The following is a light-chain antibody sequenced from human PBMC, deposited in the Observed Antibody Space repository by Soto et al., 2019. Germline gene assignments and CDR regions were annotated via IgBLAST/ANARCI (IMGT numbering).Light chain of an antibody. CDR1: QGIRNF. CDR2: GAS. V-gene: IGKV3-15*01. J-gene: IGKJ1*01. Sequence: EIVMTQSPATLSVSPGERATLSCRASQGIRNFLAWYQQQPGQAPRLLISGASTRATGIPARFSGSGSGTDFTLTISSLQSEDFAVYYCQQSASWPWTFGQGTKVEIK. CDR3: QQSASWPWT.